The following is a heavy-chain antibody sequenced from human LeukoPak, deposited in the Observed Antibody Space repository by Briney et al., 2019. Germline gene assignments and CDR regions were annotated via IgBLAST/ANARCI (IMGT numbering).Heavy chain of an antibody. CDR3: ARENSGSYREFDY. V-gene: IGHV4-4*07. Sequence: PSETLSLTCTVSGGSISSYYWSWFRQPAGKGLEWIGRTYTSGSTNYNASLKSRVSMSVDTSKNQFSLKLSSVTAADTAVFYCARENSGSYREFDYWGQGTLVTVSS. D-gene: IGHD1-26*01. J-gene: IGHJ4*02. CDR1: GGSISSYY. CDR2: TYTSGST.